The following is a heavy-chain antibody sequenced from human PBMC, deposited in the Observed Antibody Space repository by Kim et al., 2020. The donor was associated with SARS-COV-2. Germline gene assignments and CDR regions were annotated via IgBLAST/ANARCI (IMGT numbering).Heavy chain of an antibody. Sequence: GGSLRLSCAASGFTFSSYAMHWVRQAPGKGLEWVAVISYDGSNKYYADSVKGRFTISRDNSKNTLYLQMNSLRAEDTAVYYCASLHSSGWYVVTEGYWGQGTLVTVSS. D-gene: IGHD6-19*01. CDR1: GFTFSSYA. J-gene: IGHJ4*02. V-gene: IGHV3-30*04. CDR3: ASLHSSGWYVVTEGY. CDR2: ISYDGSNK.